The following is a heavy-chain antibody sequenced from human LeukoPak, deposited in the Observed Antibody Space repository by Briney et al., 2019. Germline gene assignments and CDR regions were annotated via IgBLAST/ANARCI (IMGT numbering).Heavy chain of an antibody. D-gene: IGHD3-10*01. Sequence: PSETLSLTCNVSGGSISSSTYYWSWIRQPAGKGLEWIGRIYTSGSTNYNPSLKSRVTMSVDTSKNQFSLKLSSVTAADTAVYYCARDITLRFDYYYYGMDVWGQGTTVTVSS. J-gene: IGHJ6*02. CDR3: ARDITLRFDYYYYGMDV. V-gene: IGHV4-61*02. CDR2: IYTSGST. CDR1: GGSISSSTYY.